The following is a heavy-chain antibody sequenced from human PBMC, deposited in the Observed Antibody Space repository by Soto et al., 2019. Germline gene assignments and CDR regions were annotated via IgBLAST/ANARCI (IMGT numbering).Heavy chain of an antibody. J-gene: IGHJ6*02. CDR1: GDSVSSNSAA. CDR3: ARDRRQWLVSAYYYYYGMDV. CDR2: TYYRSKWYN. Sequence: SQTLSLTCAISGDSVSSNSAAWNWIRQSPSRGLEWLGRTYYRSKWYNDYAVSVKSRITTNPDTSKNQFSLQLNSVTPEDTAVYYCARDRRQWLVSAYYYYYGMDVWGQGTTVTVSS. D-gene: IGHD6-19*01. V-gene: IGHV6-1*01.